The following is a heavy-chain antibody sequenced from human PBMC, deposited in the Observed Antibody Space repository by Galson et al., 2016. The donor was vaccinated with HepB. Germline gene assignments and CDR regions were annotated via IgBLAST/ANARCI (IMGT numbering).Heavy chain of an antibody. CDR3: ARYGSWTGFDY. V-gene: IGHV4-31*03. CDR2: ISHSGSV. J-gene: IGHJ4*02. Sequence: TLSLTCTVSLDTISITGYFWSWIRQLPGGGLEWIGYISHSGSVYLNPSLKSRSVFSVDTSKNQFSLDVRSVTAADTAVYFCARYGSWTGFDYWGRGTLVTVSS. D-gene: IGHD6-13*01. CDR1: LDTISITGYF.